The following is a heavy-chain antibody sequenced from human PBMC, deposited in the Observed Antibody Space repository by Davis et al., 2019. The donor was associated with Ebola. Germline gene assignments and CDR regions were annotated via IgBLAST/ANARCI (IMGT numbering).Heavy chain of an antibody. J-gene: IGHJ4*02. V-gene: IGHV4-4*02. Sequence: SETLSLTCAVSGGSISSSNWWSWVRQPPGKGLEWIGEIYHSGSTNYNPSLKSRVTISVDTSKNQFSLKLSSVTAADTAVYYCARRYCSGGSCYYGYWGQGTLVTVSS. D-gene: IGHD2-15*01. CDR3: ARRYCSGGSCYYGY. CDR1: GGSISSSNW. CDR2: IYHSGST.